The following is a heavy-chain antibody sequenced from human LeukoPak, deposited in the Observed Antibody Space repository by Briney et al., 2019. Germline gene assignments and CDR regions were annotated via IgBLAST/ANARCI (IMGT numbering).Heavy chain of an antibody. J-gene: IGHJ6*03. Sequence: PSETLSLTCAVYGGSFSGFHWSWIRQPPGKGLEWIGRIYTSGSTNYNPSLKSRVTMSVDTSKNQFSLKLSSVTAADTAVYYCARDYYGSGSYSEAYYMDVWGKGTTVTISS. CDR3: ARDYYGSGSYSEAYYMDV. CDR2: IYTSGST. CDR1: GGSFSGFH. D-gene: IGHD3-10*01. V-gene: IGHV4-59*10.